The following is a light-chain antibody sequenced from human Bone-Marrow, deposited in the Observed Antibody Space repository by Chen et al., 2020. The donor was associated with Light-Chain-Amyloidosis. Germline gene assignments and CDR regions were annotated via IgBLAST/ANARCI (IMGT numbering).Light chain of an antibody. Sequence: YVLTQPSSVSVAPGQSATIACGGNNIGSTSVHWYQQTQGQAPLLVVYDDSERPSGIPERLSGSNSGNTATLTISRVEAGDEADYYCQVWDRSSDRPVFGGGTKLTVL. CDR1: NIGSTS. CDR3: QVWDRSSDRPV. CDR2: DDS. V-gene: IGLV3-21*02. J-gene: IGLJ3*02.